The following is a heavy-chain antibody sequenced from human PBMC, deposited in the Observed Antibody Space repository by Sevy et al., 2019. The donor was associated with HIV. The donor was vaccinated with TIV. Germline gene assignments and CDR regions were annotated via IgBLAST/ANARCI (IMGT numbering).Heavy chain of an antibody. J-gene: IGHJ6*02. Sequence: ASVKVSCKASGYPFSTYAISWVRQAPGQGLECMGWISAYNGHTNYAQSLQDRVTMTTDTSTSTAYMELRSLRSDDTAVYYCARLEASDSGWYGNGMDVWGQGTTVTVSS. CDR3: ARLEASDSGWYGNGMDV. CDR1: GYPFSTYA. D-gene: IGHD6-19*01. CDR2: ISAYNGHT. V-gene: IGHV1-18*01.